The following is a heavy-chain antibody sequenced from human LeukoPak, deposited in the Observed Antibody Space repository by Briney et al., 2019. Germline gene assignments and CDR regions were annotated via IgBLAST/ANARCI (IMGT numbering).Heavy chain of an antibody. CDR2: INSDGTTT. J-gene: IGHJ3*02. D-gene: IGHD3-16*02. CDR1: GFSVSGYW. CDR3: ARVSPYRVARLGALDI. V-gene: IGHV3-74*01. Sequence: PGGSLRLSCAASGFSVSGYWMHWVRQAPGKGLVWVSRINSDGTTTDYADSVKGRVTVSRDNGRNTVYLQMSSLRADDTAIYYCARVSPYRVARLGALDIWGQGTKVTVSP.